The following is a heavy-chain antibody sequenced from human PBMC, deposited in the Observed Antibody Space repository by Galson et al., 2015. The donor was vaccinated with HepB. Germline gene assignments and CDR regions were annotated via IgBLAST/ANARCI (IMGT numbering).Heavy chain of an antibody. CDR1: GFTYSHYL. CDR3: ARDQGHHLVGATDVFDI. V-gene: IGHV3-30*01. J-gene: IGHJ3*02. D-gene: IGHD1-26*01. CDR2: ISHDGSNV. Sequence: SLRLSCAAQGFTYSHYLMHWVRQAPGKGLEGGAVISHDGSNVTNADSVKVRFTISRDNSKNTLYLQMNSLRPDDTAVYYCARDQGHHLVGATDVFDIWGQGTLVTVSS.